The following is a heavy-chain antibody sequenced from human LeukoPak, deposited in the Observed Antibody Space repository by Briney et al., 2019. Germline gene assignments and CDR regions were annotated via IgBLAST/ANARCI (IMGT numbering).Heavy chain of an antibody. D-gene: IGHD4-17*01. CDR1: GGTFSSYA. Sequence: ASVKVSCKASGGTFSSYAISWVRQAPGQRLEWMGWINAGNGNTKYSQKFQGRVTITRDTSASTAYMELSSLRSEDTAVYYCARGYDYGFYWGQGTLVTVSS. J-gene: IGHJ4*02. CDR2: INAGNGNT. V-gene: IGHV1-3*01. CDR3: ARGYDYGFY.